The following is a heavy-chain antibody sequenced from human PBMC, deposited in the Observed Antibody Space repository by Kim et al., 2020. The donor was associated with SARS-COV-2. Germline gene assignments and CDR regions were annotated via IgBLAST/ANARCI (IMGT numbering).Heavy chain of an antibody. V-gene: IGHV3-9*01. CDR1: GFTFDDYA. Sequence: GGSLRLSCAASGFTFDDYAMHWVRQAPGKGLEWVSGISWNSGSIGYADSVKGRFTISRDNAKNSLYLQMNSLGAEDTALYYCAKDDGVGYYGSGSYYLTWGQGTLVTVSS. D-gene: IGHD3-10*01. CDR3: AKDDGVGYYGSGSYYLT. J-gene: IGHJ5*02. CDR2: ISWNSGSI.